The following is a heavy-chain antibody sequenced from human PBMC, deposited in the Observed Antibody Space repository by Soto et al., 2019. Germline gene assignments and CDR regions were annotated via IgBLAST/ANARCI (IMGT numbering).Heavy chain of an antibody. Sequence: GESLKISCAASGFTFSSYGMHWVRQAPGKGLEWVAVIWYDGSNKYYADSVKGRFTISRDNSKNTLYLQMNSLRAEDTAVYYCARAPLLKTGYFDYWGQGTLVTVSS. D-gene: IGHD1-26*01. CDR3: ARAPLLKTGYFDY. CDR1: GFTFSSYG. J-gene: IGHJ4*02. V-gene: IGHV3-33*08. CDR2: IWYDGSNK.